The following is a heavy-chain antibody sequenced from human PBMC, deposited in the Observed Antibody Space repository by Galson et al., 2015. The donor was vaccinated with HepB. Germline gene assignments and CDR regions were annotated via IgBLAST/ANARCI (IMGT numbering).Heavy chain of an antibody. J-gene: IGHJ6*02. D-gene: IGHD2-8*01. Sequence: QSGAEVKKPGESLKISCKGSGYSLSNQWIGWVRQMPGKGLEWMGIIYPDDSDTRYSPSFQGQVTISVDKSISTAYLHWSSLKASDTAVYYCTRHIRGVYRISPGYYYGMDVWGQGTTVTVSS. CDR2: IYPDDSDT. CDR1: GYSLSNQW. V-gene: IGHV5-51*01. CDR3: TRHIRGVYRISPGYYYGMDV.